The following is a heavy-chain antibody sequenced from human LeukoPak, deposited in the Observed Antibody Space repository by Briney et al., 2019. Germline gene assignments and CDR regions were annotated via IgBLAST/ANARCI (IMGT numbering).Heavy chain of an antibody. D-gene: IGHD6-19*01. CDR2: ISESGGST. J-gene: IGHJ4*02. CDR3: AKDTAVAGTSDY. Sequence: GGSLRLSCAASGFTFSNYAMSWVRQAPGKGLEWVSIISESGGSTNYADSVKGRFTISRDNSKNTLYLQMNSLRAKDRAVYYCAKDTAVAGTSDYWGQGTLVTVSS. CDR1: GFTFSNYA. V-gene: IGHV3-23*01.